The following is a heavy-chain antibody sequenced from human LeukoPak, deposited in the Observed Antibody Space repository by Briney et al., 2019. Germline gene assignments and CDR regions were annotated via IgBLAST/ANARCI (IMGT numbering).Heavy chain of an antibody. V-gene: IGHV3-7*01. CDR1: GFTFNNAW. Sequence: GGSLRLSCAASGFTFNNAWMSWVRQAPGKGLEWVANIKQDGSEKYYVDSVKGRFTISRDNAKNSLYLQMNSLRAEDTAVYYCARGGCSGGSCYSPVDYWGQGTLVTVSS. J-gene: IGHJ4*02. D-gene: IGHD2-15*01. CDR3: ARGGCSGGSCYSPVDY. CDR2: IKQDGSEK.